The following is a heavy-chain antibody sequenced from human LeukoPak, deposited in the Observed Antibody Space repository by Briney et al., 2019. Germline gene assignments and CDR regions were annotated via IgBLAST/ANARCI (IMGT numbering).Heavy chain of an antibody. V-gene: IGHV3-48*04. CDR3: ARDGVVPAESYGMDV. CDR1: GFTFSSYS. CDR2: ISSSGSTI. Sequence: GGSLRLSCAASGFTFSSYSMNWVRQAPGKGLEWVSYISSSGSTIYYADSVKGRFTISRDNAKNSLYLQMNSLRAEDTAVYYCARDGVVPAESYGMDVWGQGTTVTVSS. J-gene: IGHJ6*02. D-gene: IGHD2-2*01.